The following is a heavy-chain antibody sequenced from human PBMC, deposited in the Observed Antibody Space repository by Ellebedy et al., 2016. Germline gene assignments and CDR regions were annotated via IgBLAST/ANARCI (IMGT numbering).Heavy chain of an antibody. D-gene: IGHD1-26*01. CDR2: ISSSSSTI. CDR3: ASRLVGATPIDAFDI. J-gene: IGHJ3*02. V-gene: IGHV3-48*02. CDR1: GFTFSSYS. Sequence: GESLKISCAASGFTFSSYSMNWVRQAPGKGLEWVSYISSSSSTIYYADSVKGRFTISRDNAKSSLYLQMNSLRDEDTAVYYCASRLVGATPIDAFDIWGQGTMVTVSS.